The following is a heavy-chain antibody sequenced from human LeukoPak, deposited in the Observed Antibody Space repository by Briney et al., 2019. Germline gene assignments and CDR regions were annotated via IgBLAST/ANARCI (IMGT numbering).Heavy chain of an antibody. J-gene: IGHJ5*02. V-gene: IGHV1-18*01. CDR2: ISAYNGNT. CDR3: ARDYMVRAGGRWFDP. CDR1: GYAFTSYG. Sequence: ASVKVSCKASGYAFTSYGISWVRQAPGQGLEWMGWISAYNGNTNYAQKFQGRVTITADESTSTAYMELSSLRSEDTAVYYCARDYMVRAGGRWFDPWGQGTLVTVSS. D-gene: IGHD3-10*01.